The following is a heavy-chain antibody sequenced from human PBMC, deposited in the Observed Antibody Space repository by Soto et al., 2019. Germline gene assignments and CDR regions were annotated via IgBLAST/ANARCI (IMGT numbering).Heavy chain of an antibody. D-gene: IGHD2-2*01. CDR3: ARARYCSSTSCPYYFDY. J-gene: IGHJ4*02. V-gene: IGHV3-21*01. CDR2: ISSSSSYI. Sequence: EVQLVESGGGLVKPGGSLRLSCAASGFTFSSYSMNWVRQAPGKGLEWVSSISSSSSYIYYADSVKGRFTISRDNAKNSLYLQMNSLRAEDTAVYYCARARYCSSTSCPYYFDYWGQGTLVTVSS. CDR1: GFTFSSYS.